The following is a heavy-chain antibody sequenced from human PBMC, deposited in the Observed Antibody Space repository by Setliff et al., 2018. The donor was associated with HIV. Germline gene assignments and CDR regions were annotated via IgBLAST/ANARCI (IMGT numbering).Heavy chain of an antibody. CDR2: INHSGST. Sequence: LSLTCAVYGGSFSDYSWNWIRQPPGKGLEWIGEINHSGSTNCNPSLQSRVTISVDTSKKQVSLNVRSVTAADTAVYYCARRGWNGYKSFEDWGQGAQVTVSS. D-gene: IGHD1-1*01. CDR1: GGSFSDYS. CDR3: ARRGWNGYKSFED. V-gene: IGHV4-34*01. J-gene: IGHJ4*02.